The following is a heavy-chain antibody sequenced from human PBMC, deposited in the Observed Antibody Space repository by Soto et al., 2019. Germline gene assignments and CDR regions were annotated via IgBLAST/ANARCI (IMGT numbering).Heavy chain of an antibody. D-gene: IGHD2-15*01. CDR2: IWSDGSNK. CDR1: GFTFSSYG. Sequence: QVQLVESGGGVVQPGRSLRLSCAASGFTFSSYGMHWDRQAPGKGLEWVAVIWSDGSNKYYADSVKGRFTISRDNSKNTLFLQMISLRDEDTSVYYCARDGYCSGGSCYSVPVFDYWGQGSLVTVSS. V-gene: IGHV3-33*01. CDR3: ARDGYCSGGSCYSVPVFDY. J-gene: IGHJ4*02.